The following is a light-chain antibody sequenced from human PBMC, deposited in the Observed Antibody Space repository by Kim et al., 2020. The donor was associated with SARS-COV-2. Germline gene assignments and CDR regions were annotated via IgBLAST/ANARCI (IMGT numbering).Light chain of an antibody. Sequence: QSALTQPRSVSGSPGQSVTISCTGTSSDVGGYNYVAWYQQHPGKTPKLMIYDVNKRPSGVPDRFSGSKSGNTASLTISGLQAEDEADYCCSSYAGSYTYVIFGEGTKLTVL. CDR3: SSYAGSYTYVI. J-gene: IGLJ2*01. CDR2: DVN. V-gene: IGLV2-11*01. CDR1: SSDVGGYNY.